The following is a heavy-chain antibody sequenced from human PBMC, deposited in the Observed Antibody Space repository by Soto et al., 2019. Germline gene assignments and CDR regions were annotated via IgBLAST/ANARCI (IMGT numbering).Heavy chain of an antibody. Sequence: GESLKISCAASGFTFSSYWMSWVRQAPGKGLEWVANIKQDGSEKYYVDSVKGRFTISRDNAKNSLYLQMNSLRAEGTAVYYCARETGTTPNTYYFDYWGQGTLVTVSS. CDR3: ARETGTTPNTYYFDY. D-gene: IGHD1-7*01. J-gene: IGHJ4*02. CDR2: IKQDGSEK. V-gene: IGHV3-7*01. CDR1: GFTFSSYW.